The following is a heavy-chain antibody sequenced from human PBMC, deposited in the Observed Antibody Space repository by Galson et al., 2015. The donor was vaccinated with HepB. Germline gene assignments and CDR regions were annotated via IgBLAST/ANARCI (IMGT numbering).Heavy chain of an antibody. J-gene: IGHJ4*02. D-gene: IGHD2-2*02. Sequence: SLRLSCAASGSTFDDYAMHWVRQAPGKGLEWVSGISWNSGSIGYADSVKGRFTISRDNAKNSLYLQMNSLRAEDTALYYCAKDIHSWSTGLYGGFDYWGQGTLVTVSS. V-gene: IGHV3-9*01. CDR1: GSTFDDYA. CDR3: AKDIHSWSTGLYGGFDY. CDR2: ISWNSGSI.